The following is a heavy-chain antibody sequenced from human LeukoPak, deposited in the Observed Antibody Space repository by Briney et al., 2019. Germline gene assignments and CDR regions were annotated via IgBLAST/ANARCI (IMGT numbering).Heavy chain of an antibody. CDR2: IRYDGSNK. Sequence: GGSLRLSCAASGFTFSSYGMHWVRQAPGKGLGWVAFIRYDGSNKYYADSVKGRFTISRDNSKNTLYLQMNSLRAEDTAVYYCAKDQVDIVVVPAAPDVWGKGTTVTISS. D-gene: IGHD2-2*01. J-gene: IGHJ6*04. CDR3: AKDQVDIVVVPAAPDV. V-gene: IGHV3-30*02. CDR1: GFTFSSYG.